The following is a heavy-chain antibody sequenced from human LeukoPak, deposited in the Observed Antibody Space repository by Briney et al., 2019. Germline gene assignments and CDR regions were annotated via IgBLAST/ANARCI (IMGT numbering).Heavy chain of an antibody. CDR3: AKCYYYDSSGYYPFFDY. CDR1: GFTFSSYA. Sequence: GGSLRLSCAASGFTFSSYAMSWVRQAPGKGLEWVSAISGSGGSTYYADSVKGRFTISRDNSKNTLYLQMNSLRAEDTAVYYCAKCYYYDSSGYYPFFDYWGQGTLVTVSS. D-gene: IGHD3-22*01. J-gene: IGHJ4*02. CDR2: ISGSGGST. V-gene: IGHV3-23*01.